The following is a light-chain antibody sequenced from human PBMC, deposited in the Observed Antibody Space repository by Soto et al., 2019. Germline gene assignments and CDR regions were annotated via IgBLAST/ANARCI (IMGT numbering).Light chain of an antibody. CDR2: DVS. CDR1: QSIPGNF. Sequence: EIVLTQSPATLSLSPGERATLSCGASQSIPGNFLAWYQHRRGLAPRLLIFDVSKRATGIPDRFSGSGSGSDFTLTISRLEPEASAVYYCHHFGPSPTFGGGTKVEFK. J-gene: IGKJ4*01. CDR3: HHFGPSPT. V-gene: IGKV3D-20*01.